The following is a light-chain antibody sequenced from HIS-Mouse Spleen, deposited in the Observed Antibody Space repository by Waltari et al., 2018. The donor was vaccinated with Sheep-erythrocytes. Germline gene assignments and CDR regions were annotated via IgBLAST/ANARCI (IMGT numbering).Light chain of an antibody. CDR3: NSRDSSGNHLV. J-gene: IGLJ3*02. V-gene: IGLV3-19*01. CDR2: GKN. CDR1: SLRSYY. Sequence: SSELTQDPAVSVALGQTVRITCQGDSLRSYYESWYQQKPGQAPVLVIYGKNNRPSGIPDRFAGSSSGNTASLTITGAQAEDEADYDCNSRDSSGNHLVFGGGTKLTVL.